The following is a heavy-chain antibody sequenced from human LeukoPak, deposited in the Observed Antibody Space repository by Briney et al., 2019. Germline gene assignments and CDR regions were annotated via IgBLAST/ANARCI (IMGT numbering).Heavy chain of an antibody. CDR1: GFTFSSYW. CDR3: ARLGAGPTYYDFWSGYSSFYFDY. Sequence: PGGSLRLSCAASGFTFSSYWMHWIRQPPGKGLEWIGGISSSGNTYYNPSLKSRITISIDTSKNHFSLKLSSVSAADTAVYYCARLGAGPTYYDFWSGYSSFYFDYWAREPWSPSPQ. CDR2: ISSSGNT. V-gene: IGHV4-39*02. D-gene: IGHD3-3*01. J-gene: IGHJ4*02.